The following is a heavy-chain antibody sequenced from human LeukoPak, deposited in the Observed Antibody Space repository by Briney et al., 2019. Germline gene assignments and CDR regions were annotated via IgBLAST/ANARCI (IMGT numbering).Heavy chain of an antibody. J-gene: IGHJ3*02. Sequence: SETLSLTCAVSDDSFSSHYWAWIRQPPGKGLEWIGYISYIGSTNYNPSLKSRVTISIDTSKNQFSLKLSSVTAADTAVYYCARDLVTVTRGFDIWGQGTMVSVSS. CDR3: ARDLVTVTRGFDI. D-gene: IGHD4-17*01. V-gene: IGHV4-59*11. CDR2: ISYIGST. CDR1: DDSFSSHY.